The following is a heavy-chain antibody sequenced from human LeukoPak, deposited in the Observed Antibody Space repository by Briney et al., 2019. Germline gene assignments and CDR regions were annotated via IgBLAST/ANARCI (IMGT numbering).Heavy chain of an antibody. Sequence: RGSLRLSCAASGFSFSSYGMHWVRQAPGKGLEWVAVISYDGSNEYFADSVKGRFTVSRDNSKNTLYLQMNSLRPEDTAVYCCAKDLGVGAYLLFDYITSGLDSWGQGTLVTVSS. D-gene: IGHD2/OR15-2a*01. J-gene: IGHJ4*02. CDR2: ISYDGSNE. CDR1: GFSFSSYG. V-gene: IGHV3-30*18. CDR3: AKDLGVGAYLLFDYITSGLDS.